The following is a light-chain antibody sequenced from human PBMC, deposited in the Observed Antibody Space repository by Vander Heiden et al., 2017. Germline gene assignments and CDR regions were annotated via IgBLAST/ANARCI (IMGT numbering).Light chain of an antibody. V-gene: IGLV2-14*01. J-gene: IGLJ2*01. CDR1: SSDVGGYNF. Sequence: QSALTQPASVSGSPGQSITISCTGTSSDVGGYNFVSWYQQNPGKAPKLMIYEVSNRSSGISSRFSGSKSGNTASLTISGLQAEDEAVYYCSSHRSGGTLVIFGGGTKLTVL. CDR2: EVS. CDR3: SSHRSGGTLVI.